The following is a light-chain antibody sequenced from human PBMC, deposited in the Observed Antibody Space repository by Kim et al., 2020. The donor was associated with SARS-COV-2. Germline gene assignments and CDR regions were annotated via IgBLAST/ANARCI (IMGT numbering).Light chain of an antibody. CDR1: QSVFYSSNNQND. V-gene: IGKV4-1*01. CDR3: QQYYTTPYT. J-gene: IGKJ2*01. Sequence: KATINCKSSQSVFYSSNNQNDLAWYQQKPGQPPQLLIYWASTRQFGVPDRFSGSGSGTDFTLSIRSLQAEDVAVYYCQQYYTTPYTFGQGTKLEI. CDR2: WAS.